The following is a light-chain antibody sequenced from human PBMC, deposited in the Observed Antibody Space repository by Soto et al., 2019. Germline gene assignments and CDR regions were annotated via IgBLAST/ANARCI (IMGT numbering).Light chain of an antibody. Sequence: QYALTQPPSASGSPGQSVTISCTGTSSDVGANNYVSWYQQHPGKATKLMIYEVTKRPSGVPDRFSGSKSGNTASLTVSGLQAEDEADYYCSSYAGANRVFGTGTKVTVL. CDR2: EVT. CDR1: SSDVGANNY. CDR3: SSYAGANRV. V-gene: IGLV2-8*01. J-gene: IGLJ1*01.